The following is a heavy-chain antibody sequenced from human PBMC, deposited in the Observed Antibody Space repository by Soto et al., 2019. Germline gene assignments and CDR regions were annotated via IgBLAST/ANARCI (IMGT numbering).Heavy chain of an antibody. J-gene: IGHJ3*02. Sequence: EVQMVESGGGLVQPGGSLRLSCADSGFTVSSNYMSWVRQAPGKGLEWVSVIYSGGSTYYADSVKGRFTISRDNSKNTLYLQMNSLRAEDTAVYYCARDDGLADAFDIWGQGTMGTVSS. V-gene: IGHV3-66*01. CDR1: GFTVSSNY. CDR3: ARDDGLADAFDI. D-gene: IGHD4-17*01. CDR2: IYSGGST.